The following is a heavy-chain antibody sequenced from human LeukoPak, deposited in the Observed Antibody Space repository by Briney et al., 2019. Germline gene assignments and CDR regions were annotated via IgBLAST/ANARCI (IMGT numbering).Heavy chain of an antibody. J-gene: IGHJ4*02. Sequence: SEALSLTRAVYGGSFSGYYWSWMRPPPGKGLEWIGEINHSGSTNYNPSLKSRVTISVDTSKNQFSLKLSSVTAADTAVYYCARSEQVAGTRSFDYWGQGTLVTVSS. V-gene: IGHV4-34*01. CDR3: ARSEQVAGTRSFDY. D-gene: IGHD6-19*01. CDR2: INHSGST. CDR1: GGSFSGYY.